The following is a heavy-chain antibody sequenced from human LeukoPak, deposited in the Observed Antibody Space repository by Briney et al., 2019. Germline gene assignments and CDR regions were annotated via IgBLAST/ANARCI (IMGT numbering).Heavy chain of an antibody. J-gene: IGHJ4*02. CDR2: ISYDGSNK. V-gene: IGHV3-30-3*01. Sequence: GGSLRLSCAASGFTFSSYAMSWVRQAPGKGLEWVAVISYDGSNKYYADSVKGRFTISRDNSKNTLYLQMNSLRAEDTAVYYCAKDPLPYTIFGDDYWGQGTLVTVSS. D-gene: IGHD3-3*01. CDR1: GFTFSSYA. CDR3: AKDPLPYTIFGDDY.